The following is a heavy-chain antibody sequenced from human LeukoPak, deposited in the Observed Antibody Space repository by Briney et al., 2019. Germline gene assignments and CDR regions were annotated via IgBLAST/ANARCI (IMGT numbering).Heavy chain of an antibody. Sequence: ASVKVSCKASGYTFTSYGISWVRQAPGQGLEWMGGIIPIFGTANYAQKFQGRVTITADKSTSTAYMELSSLRSEDTAMYYCARSSIIAAAGPYYFDYWGLGTLVTVSS. J-gene: IGHJ4*02. V-gene: IGHV1-69*06. CDR3: ARSSIIAAAGPYYFDY. CDR2: IIPIFGTA. D-gene: IGHD6-13*01. CDR1: GYTFTSYG.